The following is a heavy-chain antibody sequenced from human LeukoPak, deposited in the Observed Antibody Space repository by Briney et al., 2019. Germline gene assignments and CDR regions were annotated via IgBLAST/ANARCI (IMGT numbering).Heavy chain of an antibody. Sequence: GGSLRLSCAASGFTFSSYSMNWVRQAPGKGLEWVSSISSSSSYIYYADSVKGRFTISRDNAKNSLYLQMNSLRAEDTAMYYCAREGGYSSSWYDWSYYYYMDVWGKGTTVTVSS. CDR1: GFTFSSYS. D-gene: IGHD6-13*01. J-gene: IGHJ6*03. CDR3: AREGGYSSSWYDWSYYYYMDV. V-gene: IGHV3-21*01. CDR2: ISSSSSYI.